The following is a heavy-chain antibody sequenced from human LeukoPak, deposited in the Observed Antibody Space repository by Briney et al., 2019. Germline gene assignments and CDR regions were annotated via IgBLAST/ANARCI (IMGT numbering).Heavy chain of an antibody. CDR3: AKPGQSGSYMYHFDS. D-gene: IGHD1-26*01. CDR1: GFTFSSYG. V-gene: IGHV3-30*18. Sequence: PGGSLRLSCAASGFTFSSYGMHWVRQAPGKGLEWVTVISYDGSNKEYADSVKGRFTISRDNFKTTLSLQMNSLRPDDTGVYYCAKPGQSGSYMYHFDSWGQGTLVTVSS. CDR2: ISYDGSNK. J-gene: IGHJ4*02.